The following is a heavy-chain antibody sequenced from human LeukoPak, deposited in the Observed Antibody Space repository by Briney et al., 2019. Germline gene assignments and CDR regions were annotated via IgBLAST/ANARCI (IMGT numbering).Heavy chain of an antibody. CDR1: GYSFTSYW. J-gene: IGHJ6*02. Sequence: GESLKISCKGSGYSFTSYWIGWVRQMPGKGLEWMGIIYPGDSDTRYSPSFQGQVTISADKSISTAYLQWSSLKASDTAMYYCARTWVGTPPYYYHGMDVWGQGTTVTVSS. V-gene: IGHV5-51*01. CDR2: IYPGDSDT. CDR3: ARTWVGTPPYYYHGMDV. D-gene: IGHD4-23*01.